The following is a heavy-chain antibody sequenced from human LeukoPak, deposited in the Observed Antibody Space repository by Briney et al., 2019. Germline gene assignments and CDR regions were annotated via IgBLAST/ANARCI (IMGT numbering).Heavy chain of an antibody. J-gene: IGHJ4*02. CDR1: GFTFNNYA. CDR2: ISGSGGST. D-gene: IGHD5-12*01. V-gene: IGHV3-23*01. Sequence: PGGSLRLSCAASGFTFNNYAMSWFRQAPAKGLEWVSTISGSGGSTYYADSVKGRFTISRDKSKNTLYLQMNSLRVEDTAVYYCAKDGYRGYDVFDCWGQGTLVTVSS. CDR3: AKDGYRGYDVFDC.